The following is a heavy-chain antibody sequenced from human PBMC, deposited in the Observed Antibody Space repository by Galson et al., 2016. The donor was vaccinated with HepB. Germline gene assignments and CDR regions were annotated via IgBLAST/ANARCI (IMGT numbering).Heavy chain of an antibody. CDR3: AKDSPTYSYGDYYFDY. Sequence: SLRLSCAASGFTLSSYGMHWVRQAPVKGLEWVSFISYDGYNKYYAASVMGRFTISRDNSKNTLYLQMNSLRAEDTAVYYCAKDSPTYSYGDYYFDYWGQGTLVTVSS. CDR1: GFTLSSYG. CDR2: ISYDGYNK. J-gene: IGHJ4*02. D-gene: IGHD5-18*01. V-gene: IGHV3-30*18.